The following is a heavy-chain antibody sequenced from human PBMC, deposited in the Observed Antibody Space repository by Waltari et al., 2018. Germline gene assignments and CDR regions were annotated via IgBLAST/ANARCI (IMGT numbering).Heavy chain of an antibody. V-gene: IGHV1-2*06. Sequence: QVQLVQSGAEVRNPGASVKVSCKPSGYTFTDYFLYWVRQAPGQGLEWMGRIAPNSGATSYPQNFQGRVTMTRDTSISTAYMELSSLTSDDTAVYYCVRDGHHYDFDFWAQGTLVTVSS. CDR3: VRDGHHYDFDF. CDR2: IAPNSGAT. D-gene: IGHD4-17*01. CDR1: GYTFTDYF. J-gene: IGHJ4*02.